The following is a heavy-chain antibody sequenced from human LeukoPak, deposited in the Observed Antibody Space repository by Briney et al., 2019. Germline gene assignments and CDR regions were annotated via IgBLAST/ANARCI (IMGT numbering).Heavy chain of an antibody. CDR2: IWYDGSNK. J-gene: IGHJ4*02. V-gene: IGHV3-33*01. CDR1: GFTFSSYG. Sequence: GGSLRLSCAASGFTFSSYGMHWVRQAPGKGLEWVAVIWYDGSNKYCADSVKGRFTISRDNSKNTLYLQMNSLRAEDTAVYYCARDRAYGSGSGFDYWGQGTLVTVSS. CDR3: ARDRAYGSGSGFDY. D-gene: IGHD3-10*01.